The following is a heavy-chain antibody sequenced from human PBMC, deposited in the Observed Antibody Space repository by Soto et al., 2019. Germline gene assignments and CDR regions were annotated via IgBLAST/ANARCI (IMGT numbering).Heavy chain of an antibody. CDR1: GYTLTELS. D-gene: IGHD2-15*01. V-gene: IGHV1-24*01. CDR2: FDPEDGET. Sequence: GASVKVSCKVSGYTLTELSMHWVRQAPGKGLEWMGGFDPEDGETIYAQKFQGRVTMTEDTSTDTAYMELSSLRSEDTAVYYCATDLFTVGCSGGSCYNFWGQGTLVTVSS. J-gene: IGHJ4*02. CDR3: ATDLFTVGCSGGSCYNF.